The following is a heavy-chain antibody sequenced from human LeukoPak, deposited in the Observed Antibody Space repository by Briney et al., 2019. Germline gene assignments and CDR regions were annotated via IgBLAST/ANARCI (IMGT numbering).Heavy chain of an antibody. D-gene: IGHD6-13*01. CDR3: ARDQGIAAAAGYFDL. CDR1: GVSISSYH. CDR2: IYYSGGT. V-gene: IGHV4-59*01. J-gene: IGHJ2*01. Sequence: SETLSLTCTVSGVSISSYHWSWIRQPPGKGLEWIGYIYYSGGTNYNPSLKSRVTISVDTSKNQFSLKLSSVTAADTAVYYCARDQGIAAAAGYFDLWGRGTLVTVSS.